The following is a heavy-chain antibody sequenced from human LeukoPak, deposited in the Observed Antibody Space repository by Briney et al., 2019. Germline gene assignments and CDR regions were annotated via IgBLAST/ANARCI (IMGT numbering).Heavy chain of an antibody. CDR2: IIPIFGTA. CDR3: ARVSDDFWSGYSYYYYGMDV. Sequence: ASVKVSCKASGGTFISYAISWVRQAPGQGLEWMGGIIPIFGTANYAQKFQGRVTITADESTSTAYMELSSLRSEDTAVYYCARVSDDFWSGYSYYYYGMDVWGQGTTVTVSS. V-gene: IGHV1-69*13. J-gene: IGHJ6*02. D-gene: IGHD3-3*01. CDR1: GGTFISYA.